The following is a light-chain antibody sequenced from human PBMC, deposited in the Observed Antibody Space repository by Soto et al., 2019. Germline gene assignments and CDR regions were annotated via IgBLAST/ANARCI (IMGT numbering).Light chain of an antibody. J-gene: IGKJ5*01. Sequence: IVLTQSPGTLSLSPGERATLSCRASQSISISYLAWYQQKRGQAPRLLLYDESTRATGIPDRFSGSGSGTDFTLTINRLAPEDFAVYYCQYYGGSPRVTFGQGTRLEMK. CDR3: QYYGGSPRVT. CDR1: QSISISY. CDR2: DES. V-gene: IGKV3-20*01.